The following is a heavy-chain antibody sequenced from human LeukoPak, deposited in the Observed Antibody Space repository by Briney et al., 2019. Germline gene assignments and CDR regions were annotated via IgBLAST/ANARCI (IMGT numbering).Heavy chain of an antibody. J-gene: IGHJ4*02. V-gene: IGHV3-23*01. D-gene: IGHD6-19*01. Sequence: PGGSLRLSCTVSGFTLSSYEMSWIRQAPGKGLEWVSSIDYSGGSSYYADSVKGRFTISRDNYKNTLYLQMNSLRAEDTAVYYCAKRNSIGWYYFDYWGLGTLVTVSS. CDR1: GFTLSSYE. CDR2: IDYSGGSS. CDR3: AKRNSIGWYYFDY.